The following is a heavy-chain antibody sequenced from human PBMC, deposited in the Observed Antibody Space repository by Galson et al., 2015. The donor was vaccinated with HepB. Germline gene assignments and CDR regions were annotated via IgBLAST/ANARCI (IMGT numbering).Heavy chain of an antibody. CDR1: GFTFSSYA. CDR2: ISYDGSNK. V-gene: IGHV3-30-3*01. Sequence: SLRLSCAASGFTFSSYAMHWVRQAPGKGLEWVAVISYDGSNKYYADSVKGRFTISRDNSKNTLYLQMNSLRAEDTAVYYCARDRRYYYGSGSRYGMDVWGQGTTVTVSS. D-gene: IGHD3-10*01. CDR3: ARDRRYYYGSGSRYGMDV. J-gene: IGHJ6*02.